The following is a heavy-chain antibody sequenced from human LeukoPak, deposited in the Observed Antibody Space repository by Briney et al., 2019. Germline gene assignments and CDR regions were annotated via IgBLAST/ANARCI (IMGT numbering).Heavy chain of an antibody. D-gene: IGHD3-16*02. CDR1: GYTFNEYE. CDR3: ARGGIMITFGGLIHRPLDY. CDR2: MNPYNGRT. Sequence: ASVKVSCKASGYTFNEYEINGVRQATGQGLEGVGWMNPYNGRTAYAQKFQGRVTMTRNTSIGTAYMELSSLRSEDTAVYYCARGGIMITFGGLIHRPLDYWGQGTLVTVSS. V-gene: IGHV1-8*01. J-gene: IGHJ4*02.